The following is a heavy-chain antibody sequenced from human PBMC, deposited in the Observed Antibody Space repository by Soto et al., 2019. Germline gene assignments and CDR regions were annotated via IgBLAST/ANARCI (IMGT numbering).Heavy chain of an antibody. V-gene: IGHV1-8*01. CDR2: MNPNSGNT. J-gene: IGHJ6*02. CDR1: GYTFTSYD. D-gene: IGHD2-15*01. Sequence: ASVKVSCKASGYTFTSYDINWVRQATGQGLEWMGWMNPNSGNTGYAQKFQGRVTMTRNTSISTAYMELSSLRSEDTAVYYCARRGYCSGGSCYTGYYYGMDVWGQGTTVTVSS. CDR3: ARRGYCSGGSCYTGYYYGMDV.